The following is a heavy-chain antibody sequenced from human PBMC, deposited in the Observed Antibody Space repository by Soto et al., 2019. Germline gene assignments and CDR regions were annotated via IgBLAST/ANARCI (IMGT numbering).Heavy chain of an antibody. Sequence: SETLSLTCTVSGASISGFYWSWIRKSAGKGLEWIGRIYATGTTDYNPSLKSRVMMLVDTSKKQFSLKLRSVTAADTAVYYCVRDGTKTLRDWFDPWGQGISVTVSS. V-gene: IGHV4-4*07. CDR2: IYATGTT. CDR1: GASISGFY. CDR3: VRDGTKTLRDWFDP. J-gene: IGHJ5*02. D-gene: IGHD1-1*01.